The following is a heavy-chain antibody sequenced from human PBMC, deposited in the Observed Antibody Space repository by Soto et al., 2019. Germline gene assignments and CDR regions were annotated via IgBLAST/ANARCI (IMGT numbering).Heavy chain of an antibody. J-gene: IGHJ4*02. D-gene: IGHD3-10*01. CDR2: LYSGGTT. V-gene: IGHV3-53*01. Sequence: EVQLVESGGGLIQPGGSLRLSCAASGFNFIRKYMIWVRQAPGKGLEWVSILYSGGTTYYADSVKGRFTISRDTSENTLYLQMNSLSAEDTAVYYCARGLYDSGSFYFDFWGQATLVTVSS. CDR3: ARGLYDSGSFYFDF. CDR1: GFNFIRKY.